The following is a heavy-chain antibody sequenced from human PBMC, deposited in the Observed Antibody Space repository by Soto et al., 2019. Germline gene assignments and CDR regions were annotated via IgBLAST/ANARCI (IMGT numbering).Heavy chain of an antibody. D-gene: IGHD6-13*01. J-gene: IGHJ4*02. CDR2: SRCSGGST. CDR1: GFTFSSYA. Sequence: EVQLLESGGGLVQPGGSLRLSCAASGFTFSSYARSWVRQAPGKGLEWVSASRCSGGSTYYADSVKCRFTISRDNSKNTMYPQMNSLRAEDTAVYYCAKRARAAAQDYYFDYWGQGTLVTVSS. V-gene: IGHV3-23*01. CDR3: AKRARAAAQDYYFDY.